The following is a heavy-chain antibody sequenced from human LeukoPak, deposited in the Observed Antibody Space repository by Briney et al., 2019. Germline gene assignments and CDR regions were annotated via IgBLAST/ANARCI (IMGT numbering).Heavy chain of an antibody. CDR1: GFTFSYYG. Sequence: GGSLRLSCAASGFTFSYYGMSWVRQAPGKGLEWVALISYDETNKSYADSVKGRFTISRDISQNTLYLQMNSLRAADTAVYYCARAAHRGFSFDYWGQGTLVTVSS. V-gene: IGHV3-30*03. J-gene: IGHJ4*02. CDR2: ISYDETNK. D-gene: IGHD3-10*01. CDR3: ARAAHRGFSFDY.